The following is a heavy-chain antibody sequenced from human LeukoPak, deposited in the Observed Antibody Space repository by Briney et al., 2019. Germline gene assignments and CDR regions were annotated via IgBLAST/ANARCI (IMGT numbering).Heavy chain of an antibody. CDR2: IYYSGST. D-gene: IGHD2-2*02. V-gene: IGHV4-39*01. Sequence: SETLSLTCTVSGGSISSSSYYWGWIRQPPGKGLEWIGSIYYSGSTYYNPSLKSRVTISVDTSKNQFSLKLSSVTAADTAVYYCARPHHTYDAFDIWGQGTMVTVSS. J-gene: IGHJ3*02. CDR1: GGSISSSSYY. CDR3: ARPHHTYDAFDI.